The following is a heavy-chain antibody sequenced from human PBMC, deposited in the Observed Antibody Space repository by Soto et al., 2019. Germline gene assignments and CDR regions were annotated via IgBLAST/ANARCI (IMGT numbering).Heavy chain of an antibody. J-gene: IGHJ3*02. CDR1: GYPVTAYY. CDR2: INPATGAA. CDR3: ARGGGVGVAGSAAFEM. V-gene: IGHV1-2*02. Sequence: QLHLVQSGAVVKKPGASVTVSCSASGYPVTAYYMHWVRQAPGRGLGWMGGINPATGAAKYTQTFPGRVTMPRDASTSTVFMELSGLTSEDTAIFYGARGGGVGVAGSAAFEMWGQGTLVTVSS. D-gene: IGHD3-3*01.